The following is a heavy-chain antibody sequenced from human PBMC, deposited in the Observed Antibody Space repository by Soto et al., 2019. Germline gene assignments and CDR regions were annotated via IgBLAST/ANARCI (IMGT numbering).Heavy chain of an antibody. V-gene: IGHV1-69*13. J-gene: IGHJ4*02. CDR3: ARELGEVRGVIQDY. D-gene: IGHD3-10*01. CDR2: IIPIFGTA. CDR1: GGTFSSYS. Sequence: GASVKVSCKASGGTFSSYSISWVLQAPGQGLAWMGGIIPIFGTANYAQKFQGRVTITADESTSTAYMELSSLRSEDTAVYYCARELGEVRGVIQDYWGQGTLVTVSS.